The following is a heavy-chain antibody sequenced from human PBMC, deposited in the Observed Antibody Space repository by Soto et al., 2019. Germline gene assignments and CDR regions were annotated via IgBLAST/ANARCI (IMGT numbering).Heavy chain of an antibody. CDR2: ISGSGGST. V-gene: IGHV3-23*01. D-gene: IGHD6-13*01. CDR3: VTKISSTQFDY. Sequence: GGSLRLSCAASGFTFSSYAMSWVRQAPGKGLEWVSAISGSGGSTYYADSVKGRFTISRDNSKNTLYLQMNSLRAEDTAVYYCVTKISSTQFDYWGQGTLVTVSS. J-gene: IGHJ4*02. CDR1: GFTFSSYA.